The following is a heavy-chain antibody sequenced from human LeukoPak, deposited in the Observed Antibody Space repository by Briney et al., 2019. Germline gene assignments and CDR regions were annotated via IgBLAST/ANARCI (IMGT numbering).Heavy chain of an antibody. Sequence: ASVKVSCKASGDTFIRYGISWVRQAPGQGLEWMGWISTGNGNTNYGQKFQGRVTMTTDTSTGTAYMELRSLRSDDTAMYYCASNTIDAFDIWGQGTMVTVSS. J-gene: IGHJ3*02. CDR3: ASNTIDAFDI. CDR2: ISTGNGNT. CDR1: GDTFIRYG. D-gene: IGHD5-24*01. V-gene: IGHV1-18*01.